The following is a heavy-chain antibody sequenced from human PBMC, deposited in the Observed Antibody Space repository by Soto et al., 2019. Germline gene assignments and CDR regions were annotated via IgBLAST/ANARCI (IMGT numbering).Heavy chain of an antibody. CDR1: GFTVSSHY. D-gene: IGHD5-18*01. CDR2: IYSGGST. V-gene: IGHV3-66*01. J-gene: IGHJ5*02. CDR3: ARRSGDTYGIFDP. Sequence: EVQLVESGGGLVQPGGSLRLSCAASGFTVSSHYMDWVRQAPGKGLQWVSVIYSGGSTYYEDSVKGRCTISRDSSKNTQYLQMNSRSAEDTAVYYCARRSGDTYGIFDPWGQGTLVTVSS.